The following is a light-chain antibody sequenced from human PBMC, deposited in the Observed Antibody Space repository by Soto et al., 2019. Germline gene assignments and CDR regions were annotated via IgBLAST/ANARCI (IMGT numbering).Light chain of an antibody. CDR3: QQRSSWPLT. J-gene: IGKJ4*01. V-gene: IGKV3-11*01. CDR2: DAS. Sequence: EIVLTQSPATLSLSPGERATLSCRASLSVGSYLAWYQQRPGQTPRLLIYDASNRAPGIPARFSGSGSGPDFTLTISSLEPEDFAVYYCQQRSSWPLTFGGGTKVEI. CDR1: LSVGSY.